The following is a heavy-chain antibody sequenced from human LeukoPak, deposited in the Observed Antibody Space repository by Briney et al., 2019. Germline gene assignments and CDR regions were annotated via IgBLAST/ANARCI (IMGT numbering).Heavy chain of an antibody. J-gene: IGHJ4*02. Sequence: PGESLRLSCAASGFTFSRFRMSWVRQPPGKGLEWVANINQDGSEIYYVDSVKGRFTVSTDNAKNSLYLQMNSLRAEDTAVYYCARGDYYYGSGSYTYPQHWGQGTLVTVSS. V-gene: IGHV3-7*01. D-gene: IGHD3-10*01. CDR2: INQDGSEI. CDR3: ARGDYYYGSGSYTYPQH. CDR1: GFTFSRFR.